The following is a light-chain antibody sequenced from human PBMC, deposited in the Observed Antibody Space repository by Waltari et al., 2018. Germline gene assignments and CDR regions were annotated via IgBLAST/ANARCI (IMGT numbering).Light chain of an antibody. CDR2: INSDGSH. Sequence: QLVLTQSPSASASLGASVKLTCTLDSGHSSNIVAWLQQQPEEGPRYLMKINSDGSHSKGDEIPDRFSGSSSGAERYLTISSVQSEDEADYYCQTGGHGTWVFGGGTKLT. CDR1: SGHSSNI. V-gene: IGLV4-69*01. CDR3: QTGGHGTWV. J-gene: IGLJ3*02.